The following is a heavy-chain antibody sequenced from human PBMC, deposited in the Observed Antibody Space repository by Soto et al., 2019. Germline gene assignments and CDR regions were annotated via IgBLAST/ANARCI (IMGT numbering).Heavy chain of an antibody. J-gene: IGHJ6*02. V-gene: IGHV4-4*02. CDR1: GGSISSSNW. CDR2: IYHSGSN. CDR3: SRVSGSYYYGMDV. D-gene: IGHD1-26*01. Sequence: QVQLQESGPGLVKPSGTLSLTCAVSGGSISSSNWWSWVRQPPGKGLEWIGEIYHSGSNNYNPSLKSRVTVSVDKSKNPFSLKLSSVTSADTAVYYCSRVSGSYYYGMDVWGQGPTVTVSS.